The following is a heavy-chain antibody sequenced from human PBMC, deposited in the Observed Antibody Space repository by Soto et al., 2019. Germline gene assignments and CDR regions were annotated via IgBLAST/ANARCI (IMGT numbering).Heavy chain of an antibody. CDR3: VPVAVRGEYVYDY. CDR2: INTGGTIT. D-gene: IGHD6-19*01. J-gene: IGHJ4*02. V-gene: IGHV3-74*01. Sequence: GGSLRLSCSASACLFSGYWMHCVRQAPGEGLVWVSRINTGGTITTYADSATGRLIISRDNVKNPLSLQTNSLIAEDTAIYSCVPVAVRGEYVYDYWGQGTLVTVS. CDR1: ACLFSGYW.